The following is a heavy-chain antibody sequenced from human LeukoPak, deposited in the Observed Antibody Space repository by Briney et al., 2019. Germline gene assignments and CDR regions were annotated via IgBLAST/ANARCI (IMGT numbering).Heavy chain of an antibody. V-gene: IGHV4-4*02. Sequence: PSETLSPTCAVSGGSISSSNWWSWVRQPPGKGLEWIGEIYHSGSTNYNPSLKSRVTISVDKSKNQFSLKLSSVTAADTAVYYCARDRGGSGSFFSHFDYWGQGTLVTVSS. CDR2: IYHSGST. J-gene: IGHJ4*02. CDR3: ARDRGGSGSFFSHFDY. CDR1: GGSISSSNW. D-gene: IGHD3-10*01.